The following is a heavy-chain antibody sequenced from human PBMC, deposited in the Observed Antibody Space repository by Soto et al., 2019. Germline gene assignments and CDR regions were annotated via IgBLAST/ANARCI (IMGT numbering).Heavy chain of an antibody. D-gene: IGHD3-10*01. CDR1: GFTVSSNY. CDR2: IYSGGST. CDR3: ARERYYYGLDP. V-gene: IGHV3-66*01. Sequence: EVQLVESGGGLVQPGGSLRLSCAASGFTVSSNYMSWVRQAPGKGLEWVSVIYSGGSTYYADSVKGRFTISRDNSKNTLYLEMNSLRAEDTAVYYCARERYYYGLDPWGQGTLVTVSS. J-gene: IGHJ5*02.